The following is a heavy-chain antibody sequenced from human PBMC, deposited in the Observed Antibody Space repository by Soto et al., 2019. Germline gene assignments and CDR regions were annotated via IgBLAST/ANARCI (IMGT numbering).Heavy chain of an antibody. CDR3: ARGRGGSGISRYYYGMDV. CDR2: IYYNGST. Sequence: SETLSLTCTVSGDSITNYFWTWIRQPPGKALEWVGFIYYNGSTQYNPSLKSRVAMSVDKSKNQFSLKLSSVTAADTAVYYCARGRGGSGISRYYYGMDVWGQGTTVTVSS. D-gene: IGHD3-10*01. J-gene: IGHJ6*02. CDR1: GDSITNYF. V-gene: IGHV4-59*12.